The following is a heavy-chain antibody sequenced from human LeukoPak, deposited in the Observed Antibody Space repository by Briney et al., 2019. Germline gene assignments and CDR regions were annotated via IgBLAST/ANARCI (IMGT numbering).Heavy chain of an antibody. Sequence: PSETLSLTCTVSGGSISSYYWSWIRQPPGKGLEWIGYIYYSGGTNYNPSLKSRVTISVDTPKNQFSLKLSSVTAADTAVYYCARRLRLDWFDPWGQGTLVTVSS. CDR1: GGSISSYY. CDR3: ARRLRLDWFDP. V-gene: IGHV4-59*08. D-gene: IGHD6-19*01. J-gene: IGHJ5*02. CDR2: IYYSGGT.